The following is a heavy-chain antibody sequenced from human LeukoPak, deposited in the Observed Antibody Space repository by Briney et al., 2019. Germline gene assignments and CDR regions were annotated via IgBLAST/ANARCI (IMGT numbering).Heavy chain of an antibody. CDR3: ARGGARQQLVENYFDY. J-gene: IGHJ4*02. CDR2: IYRGGNT. CDR1: GFTVSSNY. D-gene: IGHD6-13*01. V-gene: IGHV3-53*01. Sequence: PAGSLRLSCAASGFTVSSNYMSWVRQAPGKGLEWVSVIYRGGNTYYADSVKGRFTVSRDNSKNTLYLQMNSLRAGDTAVYYCARGGARQQLVENYFDYWGQGALVTVSS.